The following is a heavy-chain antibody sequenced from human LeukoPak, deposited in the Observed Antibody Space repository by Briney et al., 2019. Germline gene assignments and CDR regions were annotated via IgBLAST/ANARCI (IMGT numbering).Heavy chain of an antibody. J-gene: IGHJ4*02. D-gene: IGHD3-3*01. CDR2: IYYSGST. CDR3: ARDLSGYSSFDY. CDR1: GGSISVGGHY. Sequence: SGTLSLTCTASGGSISVGGHYWSWIRQLPGKGLEWIGYIYYSGSTYYNPSLKSRVTMSVDTSKNQFSLKLSSVTAADTAVYYCARDLSGYSSFDYWGQGTLVTVSP. V-gene: IGHV4-31*03.